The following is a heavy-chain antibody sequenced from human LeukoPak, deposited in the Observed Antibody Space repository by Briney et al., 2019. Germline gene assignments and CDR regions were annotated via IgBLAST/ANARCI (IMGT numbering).Heavy chain of an antibody. Sequence: GGSLRLSCAASGFSVSNTYINWVRQAPGKGLVWVSRIKTDGSSITNADSVKGRFTISRDNDKNTLYLQMNSLRAEDTAVYYCTRGQYSYGPFDYWGQGTLVTVSS. CDR1: GFSVSNTY. CDR3: TRGQYSYGPFDY. J-gene: IGHJ4*02. V-gene: IGHV3-74*01. CDR2: IKTDGSSI. D-gene: IGHD5-18*01.